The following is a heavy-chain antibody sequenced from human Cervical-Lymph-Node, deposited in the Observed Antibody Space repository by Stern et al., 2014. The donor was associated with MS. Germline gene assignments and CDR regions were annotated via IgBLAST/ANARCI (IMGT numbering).Heavy chain of an antibody. V-gene: IGHV4-39*01. CDR2: IFHSGSG. CDR3: ARQSWSSWSNDY. J-gene: IGHJ4*02. CDR1: GGSIRSSTYY. D-gene: IGHD6-13*01. Sequence: QVQLGQSGPGLLRPSETLSLTCTVSGGSIRSSTYYWDWIRQPPGKGLEWIGTIFHSGSGYHNPSLKSRVTISVDTSKNQFPLKLPSVTAADTAVYYCARQSWSSWSNDYWGQGTLVTVSS.